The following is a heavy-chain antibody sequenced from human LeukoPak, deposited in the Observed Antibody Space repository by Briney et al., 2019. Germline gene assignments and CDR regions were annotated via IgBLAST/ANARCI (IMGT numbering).Heavy chain of an antibody. D-gene: IGHD6-19*01. V-gene: IGHV4-61*01. CDR2: IYYSGST. J-gene: IGHJ2*01. CDR3: ESLNRGCSGWPKRGDWYFDL. CDR1: GGSVSSGSYY. Sequence: PSETLSLTCTVSGGSVSSGSYYWSWIRQPPGKGLEWIGYIYYSGSTNYNPSLKSRVTISVDTSKNQFSLKLSSVTAADTAAYYCESLNRGCSGWPKRGDWYFDLWGRGTLVTVSS.